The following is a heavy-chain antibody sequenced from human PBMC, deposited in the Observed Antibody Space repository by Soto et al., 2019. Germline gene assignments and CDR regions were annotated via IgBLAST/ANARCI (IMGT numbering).Heavy chain of an antibody. V-gene: IGHV1-69*01. Sequence: QVQLVQSGAEVKKPGSSVKVSCKASGGTFSSYAISWVRQAPGQGLEWMGGIIPIFGTANYAQKFQGRVTITADESTSTAYMKLSSLRSEDTAVYYCATTLGGYYDSSGYPPPRFDYWGQGTLVTVSS. CDR2: IIPIFGTA. CDR1: GGTFSSYA. D-gene: IGHD3-22*01. J-gene: IGHJ4*02. CDR3: ATTLGGYYDSSGYPPPRFDY.